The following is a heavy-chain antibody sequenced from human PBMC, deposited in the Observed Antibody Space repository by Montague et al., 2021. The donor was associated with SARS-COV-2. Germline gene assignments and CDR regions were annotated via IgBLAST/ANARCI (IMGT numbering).Heavy chain of an antibody. Sequence: CAISGDSVSSNSAAWKWIRQSPSRGLEWLGRTYYRSKWHNDYAESVTSRITINPDTSKNQISLQLNSVTPEDTAVYYCARGSLVGSWPPTDSGMDVWGQGTKVTVSS. CDR2: TYYRSKWHN. V-gene: IGHV6-1*01. D-gene: IGHD6-13*01. CDR3: ARGSLVGSWPPTDSGMDV. CDR1: GDSVSSNSAA. J-gene: IGHJ6*02.